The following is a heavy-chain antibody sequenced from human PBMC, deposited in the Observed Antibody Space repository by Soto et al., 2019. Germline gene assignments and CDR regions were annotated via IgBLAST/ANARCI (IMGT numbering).Heavy chain of an antibody. CDR2: TSATGATT. D-gene: IGHD6-6*01. Sequence: EVELLESGGGLVQPGGSLRLSCAASGFTFSNYAMSWVRQAPGKGLEWVSSTSATGATTYHADSVKGRFTISRDNSKNTLYLQMNSLRAEDTAVYYCARPPTSSSLYYYYGMDVWGQGTTVTVSS. J-gene: IGHJ6*02. CDR3: ARPPTSSSLYYYYGMDV. CDR1: GFTFSNYA. V-gene: IGHV3-23*01.